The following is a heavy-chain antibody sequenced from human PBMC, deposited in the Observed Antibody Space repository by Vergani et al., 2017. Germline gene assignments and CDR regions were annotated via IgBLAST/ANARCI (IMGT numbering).Heavy chain of an antibody. Sequence: QVQLVQSGAEMKKPGASVNVSCKTSGYSFNSYGINWVRQAPGQGLEWMGWISGYDGKTKYVEKLQGRITVTIDTSTNSAYMELRGLRSDDTAVYYCARGGSIAAPSYLYYCYMGVWGKGNTVTV. V-gene: IGHV1-18*01. D-gene: IGHD6-6*01. CDR1: GYSFNSYG. J-gene: IGHJ6*03. CDR3: ARGGSIAAPSYLYYCYMGV. CDR2: ISGYDGKT.